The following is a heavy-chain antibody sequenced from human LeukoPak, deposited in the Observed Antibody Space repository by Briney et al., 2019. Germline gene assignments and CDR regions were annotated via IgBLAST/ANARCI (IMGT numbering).Heavy chain of an antibody. CDR2: ISDTGDST. Sequence: GGSLRLSCAASGFTFSRYGMTWVRQAPGKGLEWVSTISDTGDSTYYADSVKGRFTISRDNSENTLYLQMNGLRAEDTAIYFCATGAYCNHWGQGTLVTVSS. V-gene: IGHV3-23*01. CDR3: ATGAYCNH. CDR1: GFTFSRYG. J-gene: IGHJ4*02.